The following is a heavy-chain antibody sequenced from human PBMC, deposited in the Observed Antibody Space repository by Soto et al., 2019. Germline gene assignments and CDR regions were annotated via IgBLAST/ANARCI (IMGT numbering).Heavy chain of an antibody. V-gene: IGHV3-23*01. CDR3: TKWNGYGDS. J-gene: IGHJ4*02. CDR2: FSGGSGTT. CDR1: GFSLSTYG. Sequence: EVQLLESGGGLVKPGGSLRLSCAASGFSLSTYGVTWVRQAPGKGLEWVSGFSGGSGTTHYSDSVKGRFTITRDISESMVYLQMNSLRVEDTAMYDCTKWNGYGDSWGQGTLVTVS. D-gene: IGHD1-1*01.